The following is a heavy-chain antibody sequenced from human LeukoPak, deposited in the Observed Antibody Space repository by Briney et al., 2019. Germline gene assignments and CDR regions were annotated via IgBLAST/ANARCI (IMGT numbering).Heavy chain of an antibody. CDR2: IKQDGSEK. D-gene: IGHD2-2*01. J-gene: IGHJ5*02. CDR3: ARDYCSSTSCYRNVRRWFDP. Sequence: PGGSLRLSCAASGFTFSYYWMSWVRQAPGKGLEWVANIKQDGSEKYYVDSVKGRFTISRDNAKNSLYLQMNSLRAEDTAVYYCARDYCSSTSCYRNVRRWFDPWGQGTLVTVSS. CDR1: GFTFSYYW. V-gene: IGHV3-7*01.